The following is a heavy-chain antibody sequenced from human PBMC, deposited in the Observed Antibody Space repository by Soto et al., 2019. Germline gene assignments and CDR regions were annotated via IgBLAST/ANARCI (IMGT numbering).Heavy chain of an antibody. CDR1: GYPVTAYY. Sequence: QLHLVQSGAVVKKPGASVTVSCSASGYPVTAYYMHWVRQAPGRGLEWMGGINPATGAAKYTQTFQGRVTMTRDTATSTAFMELSGLTSEDTAGFYWARGGGVGVAGSAAFDMWGQGTLVTVSS. CDR2: INPATGAA. CDR3: ARGGGVGVAGSAAFDM. J-gene: IGHJ3*02. D-gene: IGHD3-3*01. V-gene: IGHV1-2*02.